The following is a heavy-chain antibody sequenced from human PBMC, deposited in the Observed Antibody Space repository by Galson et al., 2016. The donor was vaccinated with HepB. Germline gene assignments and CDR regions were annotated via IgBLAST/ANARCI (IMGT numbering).Heavy chain of an antibody. CDR3: VKARGATTEVLDF. V-gene: IGHV3-9*01. CDR2: IYWNSALI. J-gene: IGHJ4*02. D-gene: IGHD3-10*01. Sequence: SLRLSCAASGITFDDYAFHWVRLAPGRGFEWVSHIYWNSALIDYADSVKGRFTISRDNAKNIVYLQMDRLTTEDTALYYCVKARGATTEVLDFWGQGTRVTVSS. CDR1: GITFDDYA.